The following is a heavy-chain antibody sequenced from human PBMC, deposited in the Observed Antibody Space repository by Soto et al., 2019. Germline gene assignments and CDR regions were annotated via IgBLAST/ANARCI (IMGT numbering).Heavy chain of an antibody. V-gene: IGHV1-58*02. D-gene: IGHD6-19*01. Sequence: AASVKVSCKASGFTFTSSAMQWVRQARGQRLEWIGWIVVGSGNTNYAQKFPERVTITRDMSTSTAYMELSSLRSEDTAVYYCVRGEGGWETYWGQGTLVTVSS. J-gene: IGHJ4*02. CDR2: IVVGSGNT. CDR3: VRGEGGWETY. CDR1: GFTFTSSA.